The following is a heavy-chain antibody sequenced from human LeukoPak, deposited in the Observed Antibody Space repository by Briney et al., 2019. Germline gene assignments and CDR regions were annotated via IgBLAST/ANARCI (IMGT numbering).Heavy chain of an antibody. Sequence: PGGSLRLSCAASGLRFSNSWMNWVRQAPGKGLEWVASIKPDGSEKYYADSVKGRFTISRDNAKNSLFLQMNSLRVEDTAVYYCARGNYDGAGYWGQGTLVIVSS. CDR3: ARGNYDGAGY. V-gene: IGHV3-7*01. CDR1: GLRFSNSW. J-gene: IGHJ4*02. D-gene: IGHD3-10*01. CDR2: IKPDGSEK.